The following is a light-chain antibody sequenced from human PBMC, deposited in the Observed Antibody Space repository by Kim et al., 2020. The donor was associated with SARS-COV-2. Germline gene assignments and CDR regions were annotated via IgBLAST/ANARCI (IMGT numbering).Light chain of an antibody. CDR2: WAS. J-gene: IGKJ2*01. V-gene: IGKV4-1*01. CDR1: QSVLYSSNNKNY. CDR3: QQYNSNPRT. Sequence: DIVMTQSPDSLAVSLGERATINCKSSQSVLYSSNNKNYLAWYQQKPGQPPKLLIYWASTRESGVPDRFSGSGSGTDFTLTISSLQAEDVAVYYCQQYNSNPRTFGQGTKLEI.